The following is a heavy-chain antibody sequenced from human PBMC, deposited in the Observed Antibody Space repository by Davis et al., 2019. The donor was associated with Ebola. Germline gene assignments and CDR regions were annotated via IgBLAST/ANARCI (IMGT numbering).Heavy chain of an antibody. CDR1: GFTFSDYY. CDR3: ARDPDTSGYYSWFDP. CDR2: IWSHGNDY. Sequence: GGSLRLSCAASGFTFSDYYMSWIRQAPGKGLEWVAGIWSHGNDYVYGDSVRGRFTISRDNSKNTLYLQMNSLRVQDTAVYYCARDPDTSGYYSWFDPWGQGTLVTVSS. D-gene: IGHD2/OR15-2a*01. V-gene: IGHV3-33*08. J-gene: IGHJ5*02.